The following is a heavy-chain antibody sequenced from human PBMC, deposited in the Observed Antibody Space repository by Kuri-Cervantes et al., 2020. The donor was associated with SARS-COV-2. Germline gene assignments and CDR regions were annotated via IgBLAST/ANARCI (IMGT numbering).Heavy chain of an antibody. J-gene: IGHJ3*02. CDR3: ARDYGSGSYFPDAFDI. D-gene: IGHD3-10*01. CDR2: ISSSSSYI. V-gene: IGHV3-21*04. Sequence: GESLKISCAASGFTFSSYSMNWVRQAPGKGLEWVSSISSSSSYIYYADSVKGRFTISRDNAKNSLYLQMNSLRAEDTAVYYCARDYGSGSYFPDAFDIWGQGTMVTVSS. CDR1: GFTFSSYS.